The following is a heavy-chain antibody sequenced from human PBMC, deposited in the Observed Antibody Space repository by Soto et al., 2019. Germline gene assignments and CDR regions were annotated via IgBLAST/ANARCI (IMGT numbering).Heavy chain of an antibody. D-gene: IGHD3-10*02. CDR2: ISYSGST. CDR3: ARRPHASLITMLDV. CDR1: GASITIYY. J-gene: IGHJ6*02. V-gene: IGHV4-59*08. Sequence: PSDTLSLTCSVSGASITIYYWGWIRQPPGKGLEWIGYISYSGSTNYNPSLKSRVTISVDTSKNQFSLKLSSVTAADTAVYYCARRPHASLITMLDVWGQGTTVT.